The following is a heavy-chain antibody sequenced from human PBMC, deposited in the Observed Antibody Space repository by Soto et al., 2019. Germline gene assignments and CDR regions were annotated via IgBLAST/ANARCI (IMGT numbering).Heavy chain of an antibody. Sequence: PSETLSLTCTVSGGSISSYYWSWIRQPPGKGLEWIGYIYYSGSTNYNPSLKSRVTISVDTSKNQFSLKLSPVTAADTAVYYCGRRERAAGTDWWFAPWGQGTLVTVSS. J-gene: IGHJ5*02. V-gene: IGHV4-59*08. CDR3: GRRERAAGTDWWFAP. CDR1: GGSISSYY. CDR2: IYYSGST. D-gene: IGHD6-13*01.